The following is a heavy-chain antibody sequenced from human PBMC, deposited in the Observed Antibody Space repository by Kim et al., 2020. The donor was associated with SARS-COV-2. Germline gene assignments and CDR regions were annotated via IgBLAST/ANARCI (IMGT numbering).Heavy chain of an antibody. V-gene: IGHV1-3*01. CDR2: INGGNGYT. CDR3: ARDHRNDTGYYSFDY. CDR1: GYTFYTYA. J-gene: IGHJ4*02. D-gene: IGHD3-22*01. Sequence: ASVKVSCKASGYTFYTYAMHWVRQAPGQRLEWMGWINGGNGYTENSQKFQGRVTITRDTSAQTAYMELTSLRSEDTALYYCARDHRNDTGYYSFDYWGQGTLVTVSS.